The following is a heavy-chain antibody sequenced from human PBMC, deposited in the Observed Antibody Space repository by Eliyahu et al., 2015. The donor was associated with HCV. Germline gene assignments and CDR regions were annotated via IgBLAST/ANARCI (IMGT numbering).Heavy chain of an antibody. V-gene: IGHV3-20*04. D-gene: IGHD1-7*01. Sequence: EVELVESGGRVERPGGSLXLSCAASGFTFDXYGMSWVRQAPGKGLGWVSGINWSGGSTGYADSVKGRFTISRDNAKNSLYLQMNSLRAEDTALYYCARARANWNYVSYWFFDLWGRGTLVTVSS. CDR1: GFTFDXYG. CDR2: INWSGGST. CDR3: ARARANWNYVSYWFFDL. J-gene: IGHJ2*01.